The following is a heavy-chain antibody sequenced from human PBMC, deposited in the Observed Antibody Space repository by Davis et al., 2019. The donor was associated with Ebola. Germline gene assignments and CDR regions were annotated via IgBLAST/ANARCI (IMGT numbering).Heavy chain of an antibody. D-gene: IGHD1-14*01. V-gene: IGHV3-33*08. J-gene: IGHJ3*01. CDR3: ARDPAIGQPLSTFDV. CDR1: GFIFSDYS. CDR2: IWYDGSRE. Sequence: GESLKISCAGSGFIFSDYSMNWVRQAPGKGLEWLAVIWYDGSREFIADSMKGRFTISRDNSRNTLFLQVNSLRVEDTAVYYCARDPAIGQPLSTFDVWGQGTTVTVAS.